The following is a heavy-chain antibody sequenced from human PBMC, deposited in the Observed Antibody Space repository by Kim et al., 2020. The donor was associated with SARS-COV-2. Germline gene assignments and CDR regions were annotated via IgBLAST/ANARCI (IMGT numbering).Heavy chain of an antibody. CDR1: GFNFSINA. D-gene: IGHD5-18*01. V-gene: IGHV3-30-3*01. CDR3: ATAKSRYASYNCFDF. J-gene: IGHJ4*02. Sequence: GGSLRLSFAASGFNFSINAMHWVRQAPGKGLEWVAFISYDATAKYYADSVQGRFTISRDNSKNTLYLQLNSLRADDTAVYYCATAKSRYASYNCFDFWGQGALVTVSS. CDR2: ISYDATAK.